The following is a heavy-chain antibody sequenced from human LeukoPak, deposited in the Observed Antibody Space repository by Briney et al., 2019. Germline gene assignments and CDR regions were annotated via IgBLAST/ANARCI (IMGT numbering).Heavy chain of an antibody. Sequence: SETLSLTCTVSGGSISSYYRSWIRQPPGKGLEWIGYIYYSGSTNYNPSLKSRVTISVDTSKNQFSLKLSSVTAADTAVYYCARGTAVAGTDYWGQGTLVTVSS. V-gene: IGHV4-59*01. CDR2: IYYSGST. CDR1: GGSISSYY. D-gene: IGHD6-19*01. J-gene: IGHJ4*02. CDR3: ARGTAVAGTDY.